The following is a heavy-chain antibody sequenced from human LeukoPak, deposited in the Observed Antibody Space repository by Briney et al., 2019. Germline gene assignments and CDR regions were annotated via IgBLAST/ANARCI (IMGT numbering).Heavy chain of an antibody. CDR2: IFHSGNT. Sequence: SETLSLTCTVSGYSISSGYYWGWIRQPPGKGLEWIGTIFHSGNTYYNPSLKSRVTLSVDTSKNQFSLKLSSVTAADTAVYYCARVNSGSYQFDYWGQGTLVTVSS. CDR3: ARVNSGSYQFDY. J-gene: IGHJ4*02. V-gene: IGHV4-38-2*02. D-gene: IGHD1-26*01. CDR1: GYSISSGYY.